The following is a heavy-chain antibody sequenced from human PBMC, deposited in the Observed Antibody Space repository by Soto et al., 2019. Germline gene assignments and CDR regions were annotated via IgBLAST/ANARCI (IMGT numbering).Heavy chain of an antibody. CDR2: ISSSSSYI. Sequence: EVQLVESGGGLVKPGGSLRLSCAASGFTFSSYGMNWVRQAPGKGLEWVSSISSSSSYIYYADSVKGRFTISRDNAKNSLYLQMNSLRAEDTAVYDCGRYFASGSYYIDYWGQGILVTVSS. CDR3: GRYFASGSYYIDY. CDR1: GFTFSSYG. D-gene: IGHD3-10*01. J-gene: IGHJ4*02. V-gene: IGHV3-21*01.